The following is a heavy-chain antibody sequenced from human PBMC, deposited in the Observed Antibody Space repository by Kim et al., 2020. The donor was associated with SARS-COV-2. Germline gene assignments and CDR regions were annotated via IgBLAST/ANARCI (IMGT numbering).Heavy chain of an antibody. Sequence: GGSLRLSCAASGFAFSNYWMNWVRQAPGKGLEWVANMNQHGSVKRYVDSVKGRFTISRDNAKNSLYLQMDTLGAEDTALYYCTKGATYWGQGTLVTVAS. J-gene: IGHJ4*02. CDR2: MNQHGSVK. CDR3: TKGATY. V-gene: IGHV3-7*05. D-gene: IGHD5-12*01. CDR1: GFAFSNYW.